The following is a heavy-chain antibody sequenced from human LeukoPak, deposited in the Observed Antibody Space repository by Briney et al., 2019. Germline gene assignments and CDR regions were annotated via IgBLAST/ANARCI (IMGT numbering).Heavy chain of an antibody. V-gene: IGHV3-23*01. CDR1: GFTLISYW. J-gene: IGHJ6*03. D-gene: IGHD1-26*01. CDR2: ISGSGGST. CDR3: AKGRGWEASYYYYYMGV. Sequence: SGGSLRLSCAASGFTLISYWMTWVRQAPGKGLEWVSAISGSGGSTYYADSVKGRFTISRDNSKNTLYLQMNSLRAEDTAVYYCAKGRGWEASYYYYYMGVWGKGTTVTISS.